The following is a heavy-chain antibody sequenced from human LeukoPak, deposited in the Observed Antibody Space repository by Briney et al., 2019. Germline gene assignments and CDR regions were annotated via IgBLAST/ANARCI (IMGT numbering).Heavy chain of an antibody. CDR1: GYTFTSYD. J-gene: IGHJ4*02. CDR2: MNPNSGNT. CDR3: ARVSIAVAFMGRYYFDY. V-gene: IGHV1-8*01. D-gene: IGHD6-19*01. Sequence: GASVKVSCKASGYTFTSYDINWVRQATGQGLEWMGWMNPNSGNTGYAQKFQGRVTITRNTSISTAYMELSRLRSEDTAVYCCARVSIAVAFMGRYYFDYWGQGTLVSVSS.